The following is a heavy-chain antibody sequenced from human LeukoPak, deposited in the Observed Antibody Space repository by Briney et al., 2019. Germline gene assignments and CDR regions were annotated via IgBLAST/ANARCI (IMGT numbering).Heavy chain of an antibody. CDR3: ARERTTVVTLDYYYGMDV. CDR2: INPNSGGT. D-gene: IGHD4-23*01. CDR1: GYSFTGYY. Sequence: ASVKVSCKASGYSFTGYYIHWVRQAPGQGLEWMGWINPNSGGTKYAQKFQGRLTMSRDTSISTANMELSRLRSDDTAVYYCARERTTVVTLDYYYGMDVWGQGTTVTVSS. V-gene: IGHV1-2*02. J-gene: IGHJ6*02.